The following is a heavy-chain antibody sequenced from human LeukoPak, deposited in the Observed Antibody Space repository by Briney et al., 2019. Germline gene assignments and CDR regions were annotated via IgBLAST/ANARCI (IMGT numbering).Heavy chain of an antibody. J-gene: IGHJ6*02. V-gene: IGHV4-34*01. CDR1: GFTFSSYS. Sequence: GSLRLSCAASGFTFSSYSMNWVRQAPGKGLEWIGEINHSGSTNYNPSLKSRVTISVDTSKNHFSLKLSSVTAADTAVYYCARAPAVSITMNAVGMDVWGQGTTVTVSS. D-gene: IGHD3-22*01. CDR2: INHSGST. CDR3: ARAPAVSITMNAVGMDV.